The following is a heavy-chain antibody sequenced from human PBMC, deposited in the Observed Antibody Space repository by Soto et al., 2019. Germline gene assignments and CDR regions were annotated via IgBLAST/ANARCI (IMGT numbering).Heavy chain of an antibody. D-gene: IGHD1-26*01. V-gene: IGHV1-46*01. CDR1: GYTFTSYY. CDR2: INPSGGST. J-gene: IGHJ6*02. Sequence: GASVKVSCKASGYTFTSYYMHWVRQAPGQGLEWMGIINPSGGSTSYAQKFQGRVTMTRDTSTSTVYIELSSLRSEDTAVYYCARGLGPPSVGYYYYYGMDVWGQGTTVTAP. CDR3: ARGLGPPSVGYYYYYGMDV.